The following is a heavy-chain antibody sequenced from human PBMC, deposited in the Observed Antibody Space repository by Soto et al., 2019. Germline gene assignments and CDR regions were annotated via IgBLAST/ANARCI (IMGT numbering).Heavy chain of an antibody. V-gene: IGHV3-30*03. CDR2: ISYDGSNK. J-gene: IGHJ3*02. CDR1: GFTFSSYG. D-gene: IGHD6-19*01. CDR3: ATCIAVAGTCGAFDI. Sequence: GGSLRLSCAASGFTFSSYGMHWVRQAPGKGLEWVAVISYDGSNKYYADSVKGRFTISRDNSKNTLYLQMNSLRAEDTAVYYCATCIAVAGTCGAFDIWGQGTMVTVSS.